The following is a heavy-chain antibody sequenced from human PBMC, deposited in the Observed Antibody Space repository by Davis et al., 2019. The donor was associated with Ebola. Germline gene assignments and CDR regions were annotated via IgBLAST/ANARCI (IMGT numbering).Heavy chain of an antibody. CDR2: IIPLIGAA. J-gene: IGHJ4*02. Sequence: AASVKVSCKASGGTFSTQAINWVRQVPGQGLEWMGGIIPLIGAANYAQKFQDRVSITADESTSTGYMELSSLKSEDTAIYFCARGEGGCDMTSCPPLHRYWGQGTLVIVSS. CDR1: GGTFSTQA. CDR3: ARGEGGCDMTSCPPLHRY. V-gene: IGHV1-69*13. D-gene: IGHD2-2*01.